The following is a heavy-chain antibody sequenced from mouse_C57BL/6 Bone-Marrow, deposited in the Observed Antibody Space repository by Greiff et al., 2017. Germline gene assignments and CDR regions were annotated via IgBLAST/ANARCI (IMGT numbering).Heavy chain of an antibody. V-gene: IGHV5-9*01. CDR2: ISGGGGNT. CDR1: GFTFSSYT. CDR3: ARHRGYRFDY. D-gene: IGHD3-2*02. J-gene: IGHJ2*01. Sequence: EVQRVESGGGLVKPGGSLKLSCAASGFTFSSYTMSWVRQTPEKRLEWVATISGGGGNTYSPDSVKGRFTISRDNAKNPQYLQVNSLMSEDTALYYCARHRGYRFDYWGQGTTLTVSS.